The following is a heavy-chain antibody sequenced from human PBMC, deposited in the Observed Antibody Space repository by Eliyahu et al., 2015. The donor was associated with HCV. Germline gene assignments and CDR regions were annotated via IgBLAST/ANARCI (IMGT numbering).Heavy chain of an antibody. D-gene: IGHD1-1*01. J-gene: IGHJ4*02. CDR2: XRGSGDGA. Sequence: EVQLLESGGGLVQPGGSXXLSXEASGFTFSRYAMNWVRQAPGKGLGXVXGXRGSGDGASYADSVRGRFTITRDNSKNTLYLQMNSLRVDDTALYYCARDFNWNDGHWGQGTLVTVSS. CDR3: ARDFNWNDGH. CDR1: GFTFSRYA. V-gene: IGHV3-23*01.